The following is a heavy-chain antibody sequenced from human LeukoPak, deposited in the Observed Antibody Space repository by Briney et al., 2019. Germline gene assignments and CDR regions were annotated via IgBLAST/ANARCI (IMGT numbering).Heavy chain of an antibody. D-gene: IGHD2-2*01. CDR2: IIPIFGTA. V-gene: IGHV1-69*13. J-gene: IGHJ4*02. CDR3: ARNTLGYCSSTSCPWRSYFDY. CDR1: GGTFSSYA. Sequence: SVKVSYKASGGTFSSYAISWVRQAPGQGLEWMGGIIPIFGTANYAQKFQGRVTITADESTSTAYMELSSLRSEDTAVYYCARNTLGYCSSTSCPWRSYFDYWGQGTLVTVSS.